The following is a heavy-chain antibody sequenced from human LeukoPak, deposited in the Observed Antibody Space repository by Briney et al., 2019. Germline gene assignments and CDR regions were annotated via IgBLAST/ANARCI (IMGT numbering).Heavy chain of an antibody. CDR1: GFTFSSYW. CDR2: IKQDGSKK. Sequence: PGGSLRLSCAASGFTFSSYWMTWARQAPGKGREWVANIKQDGSKKEYVDSVNGRFTIFRDNGKDSLYLQMKSLRVEDTAVYYCARDRWEQSTNWFDPWGQGTLVTVSS. CDR3: ARDRWEQSTNWFDP. J-gene: IGHJ5*02. D-gene: IGHD1-26*01. V-gene: IGHV3-7*01.